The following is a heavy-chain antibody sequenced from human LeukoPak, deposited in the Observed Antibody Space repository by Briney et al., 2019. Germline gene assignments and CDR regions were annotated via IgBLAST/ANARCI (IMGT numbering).Heavy chain of an antibody. V-gene: IGHV4-59*01. CDR2: SYHNWST. CDR3: ASGWSGGSILILLN. J-gene: IGHJ4*02. Sequence: SETLSLTCPVSGGSISSYYCYWIRQPPGKGQDWVGYSYHNWSTNYNHSLNRQGTISVDTSKNQYYLKLEYVTAADTAVYYCASGWSGGSILILLNWGQGTLVTVSS. D-gene: IGHD2-15*01. CDR1: GGSISSYY.